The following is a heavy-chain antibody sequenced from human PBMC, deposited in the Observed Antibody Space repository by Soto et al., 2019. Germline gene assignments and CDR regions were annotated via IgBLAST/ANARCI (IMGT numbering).Heavy chain of an antibody. V-gene: IGHV3-30*18. J-gene: IGHJ6*02. CDR3: AKVAPIDYYYGMDV. CDR2: ISYDGSNK. D-gene: IGHD2-15*01. Sequence: QVQLVESGGGVVQPGRSLRLSCAASGFTFSSYGMHWVRQAPGKGLEWVAVISYDGSNKYYADSVKGRFTISRDNSKNTLYLQMNSLRAEDTAVYYCAKVAPIDYYYGMDVWGQVTTVTVSS. CDR1: GFTFSSYG.